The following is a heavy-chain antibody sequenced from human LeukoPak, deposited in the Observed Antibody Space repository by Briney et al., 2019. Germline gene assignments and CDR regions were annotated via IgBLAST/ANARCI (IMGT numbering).Heavy chain of an antibody. D-gene: IGHD6-6*01. CDR3: ARGNRGARPGFDP. Sequence: GGSLRLSCAASGFTFSSYDMHWVRQATGKGQEWVSGIATAGDTFYAGSVKGRFTISGENGKNSLYLQMNSLRAGDTAVYYCARGNRGARPGFDPWGQGTLVTVSS. CDR2: IATAGDT. J-gene: IGHJ5*02. V-gene: IGHV3-13*01. CDR1: GFTFSSYD.